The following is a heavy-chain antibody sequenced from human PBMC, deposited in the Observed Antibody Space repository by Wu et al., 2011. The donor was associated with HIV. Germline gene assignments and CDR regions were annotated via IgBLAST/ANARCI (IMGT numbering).Heavy chain of an antibody. CDR2: INPKIGGT. CDR3: SERYRAHMILVLITVSETYTFDY. V-gene: IGHV1-2*07. CDR1: GYTFSGYY. J-gene: IGHJ4*02. Sequence: QVQLVQSGAEVRKPGASVKVSCKASGYTFSGYYIHWVRQAPGQGLEWMGWINPKIGGTNYAHKFQGRVTMTRDTSISTAFMELSRLTSDDTAVYYCSERYRAHMILVLITVSETYTFDYVGQGTSVTVSS. D-gene: IGHD3-22*01.